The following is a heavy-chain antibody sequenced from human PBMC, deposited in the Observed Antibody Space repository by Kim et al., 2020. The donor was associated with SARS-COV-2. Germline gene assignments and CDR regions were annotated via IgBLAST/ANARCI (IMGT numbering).Heavy chain of an antibody. V-gene: IGHV3-33*01. J-gene: IGHJ6*02. Sequence: GGSLRLSCAASGFTFSSYGMHWVRQAPGKGLEWVAVIWYDGSNKYYADSVKGRFTISRDNSKNTLYLQMNSLRAEDTAVYYCARATGYIAAAGYGMDVWGQGTTVTVSS. CDR1: GFTFSSYG. CDR3: ARATGYIAAAGYGMDV. D-gene: IGHD6-13*01. CDR2: IWYDGSNK.